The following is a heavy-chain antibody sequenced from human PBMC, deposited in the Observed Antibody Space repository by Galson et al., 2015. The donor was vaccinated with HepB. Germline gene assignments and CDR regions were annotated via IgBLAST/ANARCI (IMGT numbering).Heavy chain of an antibody. CDR2: ISAYNGNT. CDR1: GGTFSSYA. CDR3: ARVCDYYDSSGLISFDY. V-gene: IGHV1-18*01. D-gene: IGHD3-22*01. Sequence: SVKVSCKASGGTFSSYAISWVRQAPGQGLEWMGWISAYNGNTNYAQKLQGRVTMTTDTSMSTAYMELRSLRSDDTAVYYCARVCDYYDSSGLISFDYWGQGTLVTVSS. J-gene: IGHJ4*02.